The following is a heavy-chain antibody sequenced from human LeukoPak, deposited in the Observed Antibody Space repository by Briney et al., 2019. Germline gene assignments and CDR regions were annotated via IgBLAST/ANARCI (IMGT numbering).Heavy chain of an antibody. D-gene: IGHD3-22*01. CDR3: ARGYYDSSGYYYGEPWFDP. CDR1: GYTFTSYG. J-gene: IGHJ5*02. V-gene: IGHV1-18*01. CDR2: ISAYNGNT. Sequence: GASVKVSCKASGYTFTSYGISWVRQAPGQGLEWMGWISAYNGNTNYAQKLQGRVTMTTDTSTSTAYMELRSLRSDDTAVYYCARGYYDSSGYYYGEPWFDPWGQGTLVTVSS.